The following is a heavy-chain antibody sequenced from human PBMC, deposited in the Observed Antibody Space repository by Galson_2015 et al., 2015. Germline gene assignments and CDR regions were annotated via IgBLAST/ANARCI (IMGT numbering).Heavy chain of an antibody. V-gene: IGHV3-23*01. J-gene: IGHJ4*02. CDR1: GFTFSSYA. D-gene: IGHD6-19*01. CDR2: IGGSGVST. Sequence: SLRLSCAACGFTFSSYAMSWVRQAPGKGLERVSGIGGSGVSTWYADSVKGRFTTSRDNSMNTLYLQMNSLRAEDTAVYYCAKASLRTQAVAGTDHWGQGTLVTVSS. CDR3: AKASLRTQAVAGTDH.